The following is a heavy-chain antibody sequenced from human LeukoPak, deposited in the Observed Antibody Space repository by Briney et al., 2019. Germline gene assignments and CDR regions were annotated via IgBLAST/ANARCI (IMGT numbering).Heavy chain of an antibody. D-gene: IGHD2-2*01. CDR1: GGSISSGDYY. J-gene: IGHJ4*02. Sequence: PSQTLSLTCTVSGGSISSGDYYWSWIRQPPGKGLEWIGYIYHSGSTYYNPSLKSRVTISVDRSKNQFSLKLGSVTAADTAVYYCARDQLRYCSSTSCQPDYWGQGTLVTVSS. V-gene: IGHV4-30-2*01. CDR3: ARDQLRYCSSTSCQPDY. CDR2: IYHSGST.